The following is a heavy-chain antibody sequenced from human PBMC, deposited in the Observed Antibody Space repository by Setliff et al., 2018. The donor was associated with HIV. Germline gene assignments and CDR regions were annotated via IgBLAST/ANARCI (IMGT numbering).Heavy chain of an antibody. Sequence: PGGSLRLSCAVSGFSLSDYYMDWVRQAPGKGLEWVGRTRNRANNYITDYATSVQGRFTISRDYSKDSLFLQMDNRETEDTAVYYCVRAAAGLDVWSQGIRVTVSS. CDR2: TRNRANNYIT. J-gene: IGHJ4*02. CDR1: GFSLSDYY. V-gene: IGHV3-72*01. CDR3: VRAAAGLDV.